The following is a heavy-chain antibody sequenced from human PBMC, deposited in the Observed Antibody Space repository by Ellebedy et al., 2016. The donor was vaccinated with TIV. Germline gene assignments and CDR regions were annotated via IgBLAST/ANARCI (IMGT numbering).Heavy chain of an antibody. CDR2: ISYDGSDK. CDR3: ARIRVVGAIRRDHDY. Sequence: GGSLRLSXAASGFTFSSYAMHWVRQAPGKGLEWVAGISYDGSDKYYADSVKGRFTISRDNSKNTLYLQMNSLRPDDTAVYYCARIRVVGAIRRDHDYWGQGTLVTVSS. V-gene: IGHV3-30*04. CDR1: GFTFSSYA. D-gene: IGHD1-26*01. J-gene: IGHJ4*02.